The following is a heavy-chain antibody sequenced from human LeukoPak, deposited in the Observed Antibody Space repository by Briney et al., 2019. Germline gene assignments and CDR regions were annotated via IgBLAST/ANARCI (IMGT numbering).Heavy chain of an antibody. V-gene: IGHV3-53*01. J-gene: IGHJ6*02. D-gene: IGHD3-3*01. CDR2: IYGGGST. CDR1: GFTVSNNF. Sequence: GGSLRLSCAASGFTVSNNFMSWVRQAPGKGLEWVSVIYGGGSTYYTDSVKGRFIISRDTSKNTLYLQMNSLRAEDTAVYYCTGSGNGEDYYGMDVCGQGTTVTVSS. CDR3: TGSGNGEDYYGMDV.